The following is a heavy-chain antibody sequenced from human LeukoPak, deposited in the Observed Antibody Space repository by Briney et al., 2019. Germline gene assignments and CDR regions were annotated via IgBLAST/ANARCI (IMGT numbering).Heavy chain of an antibody. CDR3: ATPVVVGATGFDY. J-gene: IGHJ4*02. CDR1: GYTFTSYY. Sequence: ASVKVSCKASGYTFTSYYMHWVRQAPGQGLEWMGWINPNSGGTNYAQKFQGRVTMTRDTSISTAYMELSRLRSDDTAVYYCATPVVVGATGFDYWGQGTLVTVSS. CDR2: INPNSGGT. D-gene: IGHD1-26*01. V-gene: IGHV1-2*02.